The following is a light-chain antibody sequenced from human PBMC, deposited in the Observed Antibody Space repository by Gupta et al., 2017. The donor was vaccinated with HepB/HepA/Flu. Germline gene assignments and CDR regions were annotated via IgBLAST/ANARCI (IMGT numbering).Light chain of an antibody. Sequence: EIVLTQSPGTLSLSPGERATLSCRASQSVSNTYLAWYQQKPGQAPRLLIYDASSRATGIPDRFSGSGSGTDFTLTISRLEPGDFAVYYCQQYGSSLLTFGGGTKVEIK. V-gene: IGKV3-20*01. CDR1: QSVSNTY. J-gene: IGKJ4*01. CDR3: QQYGSSLLT. CDR2: DAS.